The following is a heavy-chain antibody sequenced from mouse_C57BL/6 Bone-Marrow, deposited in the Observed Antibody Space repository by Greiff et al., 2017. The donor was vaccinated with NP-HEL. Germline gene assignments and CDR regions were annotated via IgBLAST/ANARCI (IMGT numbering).Heavy chain of an antibody. J-gene: IGHJ2*01. CDR3: AITTVVGFDY. D-gene: IGHD1-1*01. V-gene: IGHV1-22*01. Sequence: EVQLQQSGPELVKPGASVKMSCKASGYTFTDYNMHWVKQSHGKSLEWIGYINPNNGGTSYNQKFKGKATLTVNKSSSTAYMELRSLTSEDSAVYYCAITTVVGFDYWGQGTTLTVSS. CDR2: INPNNGGT. CDR1: GYTFTDYN.